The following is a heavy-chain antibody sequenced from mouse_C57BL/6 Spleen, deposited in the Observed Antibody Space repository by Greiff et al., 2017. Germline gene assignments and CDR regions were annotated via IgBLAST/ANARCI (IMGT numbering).Heavy chain of an antibody. Sequence: VKLMESGPGLVQPSQSLSITCTVSGFSLTSYGVHWVRQSPGKGLEWLGVIWRGGSTDYNAAFISRLSISKDNSKSQVFFKMNSLQADDTAIYYCARNIYYYGSSHWYFDVWGTGTTVTVSS. V-gene: IGHV2-2*01. J-gene: IGHJ1*03. D-gene: IGHD1-1*01. CDR2: IWRGGST. CDR3: ARNIYYYGSSHWYFDV. CDR1: GFSLTSYG.